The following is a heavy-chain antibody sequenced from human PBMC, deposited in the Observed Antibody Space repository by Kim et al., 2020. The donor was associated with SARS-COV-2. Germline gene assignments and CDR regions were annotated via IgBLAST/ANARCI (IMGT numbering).Heavy chain of an antibody. CDR1: GLTFNDAW. D-gene: IGHD6-13*01. J-gene: IGHJ4*02. Sequence: GGSLRLSCAASGLTFNDAWMSWVRQAPGKGLEWVGRIKSQIDGGAIDYAAPVKGRFTISRDDSRNTLYLQMNSLITEDTAVYYCTTNSSPRGGDYWGRGTLVTVSS. CDR2: IKSQIDGGAI. CDR3: TTNSSPRGGDY. V-gene: IGHV3-15*01.